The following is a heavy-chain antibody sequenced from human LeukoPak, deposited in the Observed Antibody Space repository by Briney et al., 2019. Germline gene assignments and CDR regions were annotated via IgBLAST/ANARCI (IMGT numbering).Heavy chain of an antibody. CDR1: GGSISSSY. D-gene: IGHD5-18*01. V-gene: IGHV4-59*01. CDR2: IYNSGRD. CDR3: ARDMVDRDMVKSLGWFDR. Sequence: PSETLSLTCTVSGGSISSSYWSGIRQPPGKGLEWIGHIYNSGRDHYNPSLEHRVTSPVDTSKSQFSLELSSVTAADTAGYYCARDMVDRDMVKSLGWFDRWGQGTLVTVSS. J-gene: IGHJ5*02.